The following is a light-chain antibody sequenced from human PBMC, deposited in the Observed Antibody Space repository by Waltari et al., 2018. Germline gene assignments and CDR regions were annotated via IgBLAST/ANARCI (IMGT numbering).Light chain of an antibody. CDR2: DVT. CDR1: SSDVGGYNY. CDR3: CSYASSHSLVV. J-gene: IGLJ2*01. Sequence: QSALPQPRPVSASPGQSVPISCTGSSSDVGGYNYDPWYQHHPGKAPKLIIYDVTKRPSGVPHRFSGSKSGNTASLTLSGLQAEDEADYYCCSYASSHSLVVFGGGTKLTVL. V-gene: IGLV2-11*01.